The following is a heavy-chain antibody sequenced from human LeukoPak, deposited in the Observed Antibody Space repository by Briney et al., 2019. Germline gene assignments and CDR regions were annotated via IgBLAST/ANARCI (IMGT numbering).Heavy chain of an antibody. CDR2: ISSSGNSI. Sequence: GGSLRLSCAASGFTFSDYYMTWIRQAPGKGLEWVSYISSSGNSIHYADSVKGRFTISRDNAKNSLCLQMNSLRVEDTAVYYCARGDWCSFDYWGQGALVTVSS. CDR3: ARGDWCSFDY. J-gene: IGHJ4*02. CDR1: GFTFSDYY. D-gene: IGHD3-9*01. V-gene: IGHV3-11*01.